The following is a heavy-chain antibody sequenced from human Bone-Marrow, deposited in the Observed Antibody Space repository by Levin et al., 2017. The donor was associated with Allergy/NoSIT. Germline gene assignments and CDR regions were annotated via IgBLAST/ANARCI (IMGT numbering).Heavy chain of an antibody. D-gene: IGHD4-17*01. J-gene: IGHJ5*02. Sequence: LSLTCAASGFRFSYYGIHWVRQAPGKGLEWVAVISYDGSDTYYADSVKGLFTVARDNAKNTLYLQMNTLRAEDTAVYYCAKSRDGDALDLWGQGTLVTVSS. V-gene: IGHV3-30*18. CDR3: AKSRDGDALDL. CDR1: GFRFSYYG. CDR2: ISYDGSDT.